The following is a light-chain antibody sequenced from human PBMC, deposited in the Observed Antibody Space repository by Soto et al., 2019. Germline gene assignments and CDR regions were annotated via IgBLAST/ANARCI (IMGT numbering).Light chain of an antibody. CDR3: LSYADTAYV. CDR1: SSDVGGYNY. J-gene: IGLJ1*01. V-gene: IGLV2-8*01. CDR2: EVS. Sequence: QSALTQPPSASGSPEQSVTISCAGTSSDVGGYNYVSWYQQYPGKVPKLMIYEVSERPSGVPDRFSGSKSGNTAFLTVSGLQAEDEADYYCLSYADTAYVFGTGTKVTVL.